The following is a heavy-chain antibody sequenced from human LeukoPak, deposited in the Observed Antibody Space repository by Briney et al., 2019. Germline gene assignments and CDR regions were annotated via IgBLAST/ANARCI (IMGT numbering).Heavy chain of an antibody. CDR1: GDTFSNYA. CDR3: AGGYYYDSSGYYEVLDY. V-gene: IGHV1-69*13. CDR2: IIPIFGTP. Sequence: SVKVSCKASGDTFSNYAFSWVRQAPGQGLEWMGGIIPIFGTPNYAQKFQGRVTITADESTSTAYMGLSSLRSEDTAVYYCAGGYYYDSSGYYEVLDYWGQGTLVTVSS. J-gene: IGHJ4*02. D-gene: IGHD3-22*01.